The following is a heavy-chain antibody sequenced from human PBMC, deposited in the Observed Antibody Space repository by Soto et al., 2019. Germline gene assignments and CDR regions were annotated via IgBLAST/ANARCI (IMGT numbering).Heavy chain of an antibody. CDR3: ARCYGSGYYYYGMDV. Sequence: PGESLKISCKGSGYSFTSYWIGWVRQMPGKGLEWMGIIYPGDSDTRYSPSFQGQVTISADKSISTAYLQWSSLKASDTAMYYCARCYGSGYYYYGMDVWGQGTTVTVSS. CDR2: IYPGDSDT. J-gene: IGHJ6*02. V-gene: IGHV5-51*01. D-gene: IGHD3-10*01. CDR1: GYSFTSYW.